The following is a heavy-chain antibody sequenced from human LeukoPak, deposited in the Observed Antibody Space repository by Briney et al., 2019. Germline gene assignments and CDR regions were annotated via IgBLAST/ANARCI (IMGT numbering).Heavy chain of an antibody. Sequence: GGSLRLSCAASGFTFSSYAMSWVRQAPGKGLEWVANIKQDGSEKYYVDSVKGRFTISRDNAKNSLYLQMNSLRAEDTAVYYCARDKALRSWYNWFDPWGQGTLVTVSS. D-gene: IGHD2-8*02. CDR1: GFTFSSYA. J-gene: IGHJ5*02. V-gene: IGHV3-7*01. CDR2: IKQDGSEK. CDR3: ARDKALRSWYNWFDP.